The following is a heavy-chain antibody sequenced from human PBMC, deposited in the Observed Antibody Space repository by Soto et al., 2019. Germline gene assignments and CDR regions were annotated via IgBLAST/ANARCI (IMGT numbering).Heavy chain of an antibody. J-gene: IGHJ4*02. V-gene: IGHV4-30-2*01. CDR2: IYHSGST. CDR1: GGSISSGGYS. D-gene: IGHD5-12*01. CDR3: AAGGGLPRYY. Sequence: QLQLQESGSGLVKPSQTLSLTCAVSGGSISSGGYSWSWIRQPPGKGLEWIGYIYHSGSTYYNPSLKSRLTRSVDRSTNQFSLKLSSVPAADTAVYYCAAGGGLPRYYWGQGTLVTVSS.